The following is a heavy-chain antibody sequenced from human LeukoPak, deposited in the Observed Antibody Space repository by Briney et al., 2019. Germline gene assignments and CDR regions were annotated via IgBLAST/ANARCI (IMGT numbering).Heavy chain of an antibody. CDR3: ARPSPWEGNSHYSSSWYPFDY. CDR1: GGSISSYY. Sequence: PSETLSLTCTVSGGSISSYYWSWIRQPPGKGLEWIGYTYYSGSTNYNPSLKSRVTISVDTSKNQFSLKLSSVTAADTAMYYCARPSPWEGNSHYSSSWYPFDYWGQGTLVTVSS. CDR2: TYYSGST. J-gene: IGHJ4*02. D-gene: IGHD6-13*01. V-gene: IGHV4-59*01.